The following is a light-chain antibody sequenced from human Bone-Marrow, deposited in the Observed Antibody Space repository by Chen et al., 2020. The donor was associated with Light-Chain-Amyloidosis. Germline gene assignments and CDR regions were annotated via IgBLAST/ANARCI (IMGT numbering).Light chain of an antibody. CDR2: EVT. CDR3: SSDTITNTLV. J-gene: IGLJ1*01. V-gene: IGLV2-14*01. CDR1: SSDVGGDNH. Sequence: SALTQPATVSGSPGQPRTIPCTGTSSDVGGDNHGSWYQQHPDKAPKLMIYEVTNRPAWVPDRFSGSKSDNASSLTSSGLQAEDEADYFCSSDTITNTLVFGSGTRVTVL.